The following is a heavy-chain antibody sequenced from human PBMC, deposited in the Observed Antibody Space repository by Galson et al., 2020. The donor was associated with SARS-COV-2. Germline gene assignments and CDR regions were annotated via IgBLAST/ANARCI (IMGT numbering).Heavy chain of an antibody. CDR3: ATVRDYGDSFDY. Sequence: SLKISCAATGFTFNNYGMHWVRQAPGKGLEWVAFIWYHGGNKYYADSVRGRFTISRDNSKSTLSLQMNSLRVEDTAVYSCATVRDYGDSFDYWGQGTLVTVSS. V-gene: IGHV3-33*03. CDR2: IWYHGGNK. D-gene: IGHD3-10*01. J-gene: IGHJ4*02. CDR1: GFTFNNYG.